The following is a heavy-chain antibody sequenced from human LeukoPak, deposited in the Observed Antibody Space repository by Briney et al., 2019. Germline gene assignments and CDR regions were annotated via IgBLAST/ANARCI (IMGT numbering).Heavy chain of an antibody. V-gene: IGHV3-21*04. Sequence: GGSLRLSCAASGFIFSNYGMIWVRQAPGKGPEWVSSISSISTYTHYADSVKGRFIISRDNAENSLFLQMNSLRAEDTAVYYCARDLASDILNGMDVWGQGTTVTVSS. CDR1: GFIFSNYG. J-gene: IGHJ6*02. D-gene: IGHD3-9*01. CDR2: ISSISTYT. CDR3: ARDLASDILNGMDV.